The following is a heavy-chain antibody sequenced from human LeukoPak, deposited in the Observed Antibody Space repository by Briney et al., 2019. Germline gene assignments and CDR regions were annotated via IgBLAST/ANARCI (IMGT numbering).Heavy chain of an antibody. J-gene: IGHJ3*02. V-gene: IGHV4-59*01. CDR3: ARETIRLLEWSRGAFDI. CDR1: GGSISSYY. Sequence: SETLSLTCTVSGGSISSYYWSWIRQPPGKGLEWIGCIYYSGSTNYNPSLKSRVTISVDTSKNQFSLKLSSVTAADTAVYYCARETIRLLEWSRGAFDIWGQGTMVTVSS. CDR2: IYYSGST. D-gene: IGHD3-3*01.